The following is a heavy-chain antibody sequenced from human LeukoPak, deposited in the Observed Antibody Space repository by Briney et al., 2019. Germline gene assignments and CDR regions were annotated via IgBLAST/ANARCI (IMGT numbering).Heavy chain of an antibody. D-gene: IGHD2-2*01. J-gene: IGHJ5*02. CDR1: GFTLSSYW. V-gene: IGHV3-74*01. CDR3: ARRYCGSPSCVNWLDP. Sequence: GGSLSLSRAASGFTLSSYWMYWVRQAPGKGVAWVSRINGDGSSTSYADSVRGRFTISRDNAKNTLFLQMNSLRAEDTAVYYCARRYCGSPSCVNWLDPWGQEALVTVSS. CDR2: INGDGSST.